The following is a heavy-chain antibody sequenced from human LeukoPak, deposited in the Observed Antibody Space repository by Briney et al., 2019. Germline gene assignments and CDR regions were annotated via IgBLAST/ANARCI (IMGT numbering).Heavy chain of an antibody. D-gene: IGHD3-10*01. J-gene: IGHJ5*02. V-gene: IGHV4-30-4*01. Sequence: PSQNLSLTCTVSGGSISSGDYYWSWIRQPPGKGLEWIGYIYYSGSTYYNPSLKSRVTISVDTSKNQFSLKLSSVTAADTAVYYCARGGGRGTMVRGVIIFSWFDPRGQGTLVTVSS. CDR2: IYYSGST. CDR3: ARGGGRGTMVRGVIIFSWFDP. CDR1: GGSISSGDYY.